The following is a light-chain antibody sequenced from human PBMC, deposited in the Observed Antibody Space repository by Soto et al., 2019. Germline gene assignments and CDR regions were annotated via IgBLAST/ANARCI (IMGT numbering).Light chain of an antibody. Sequence: EIVMTQSPVTLSASPGERVSLSCRASQSVDINLAWYQQKPGQAPRLLIYEASTRASDIPSRFSGTGSGTDFALTIGSLQSEYFEIYFCQHYSKWPPRYTFGQGTKVEIK. J-gene: IGKJ2*01. CDR2: EAS. CDR1: QSVDIN. CDR3: QHYSKWPPRYT. V-gene: IGKV3-15*01.